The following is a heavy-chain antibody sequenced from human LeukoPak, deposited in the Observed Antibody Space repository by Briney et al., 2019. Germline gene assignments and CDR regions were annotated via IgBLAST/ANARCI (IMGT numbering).Heavy chain of an antibody. D-gene: IGHD6-19*01. J-gene: IGHJ4*02. Sequence: GGSLRLSCAASGFTFSDYYMTWIRQAPGKGLEWVSYISSSGSTTHYADSVKGRFTISRNNAKDSLFVQMSNLRAEDTAVYYCARVPRSGGSIDYWGQGTLVTVSS. V-gene: IGHV3-11*01. CDR3: ARVPRSGGSIDY. CDR1: GFTFSDYY. CDR2: ISSSGSTT.